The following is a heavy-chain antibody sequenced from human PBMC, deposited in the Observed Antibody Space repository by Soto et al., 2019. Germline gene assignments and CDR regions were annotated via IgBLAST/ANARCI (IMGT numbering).Heavy chain of an antibody. CDR3: ARVDDY. Sequence: QVQFQQWGAGLLKPSETLSLTCAVYGGSFSGYYWSWIRQPPGKGLEWIGEINHSGSTNYNPSLKSRVTISVDTSKNQFSLKLNSVTAADTAVYYCARVDDYWSQGTLVTVSS. CDR1: GGSFSGYY. V-gene: IGHV4-34*01. CDR2: INHSGST. J-gene: IGHJ4*02.